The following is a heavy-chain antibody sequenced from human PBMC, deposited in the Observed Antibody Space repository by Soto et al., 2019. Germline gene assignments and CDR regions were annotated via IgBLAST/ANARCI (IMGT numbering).Heavy chain of an antibody. V-gene: IGHV4-4*08. Sequence: QVQLQESGPGLVKPSETLSLTCTVSGGSISSDFWSWIRQPPGKGLEWIGYISISGHTDYSPSLKSRXXXXXXXXXXXXXXXXXXXXXXXXXXXFCXXXXXXXHAGSGPRWMWLAPWGQGTLVTVSS. J-gene: IGHJ5*02. D-gene: IGHD3-3*01. CDR1: GGSISSDF. CDR3: XXXXXXXHAGSGPRWMWLAP. CDR2: ISISGHT.